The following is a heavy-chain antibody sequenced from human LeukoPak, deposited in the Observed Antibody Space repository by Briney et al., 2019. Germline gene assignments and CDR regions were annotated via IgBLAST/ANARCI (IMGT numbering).Heavy chain of an antibody. CDR2: ISGSGGST. V-gene: IGHV3-23*01. CDR1: GLTFSTYA. D-gene: IGHD5-18*01. J-gene: IGHJ4*02. CDR3: AKRGGYGYDPEYYFDY. Sequence: GGSLRLSCVASGLTFSTYAMSWVCQAPGKGLEWVSGISGSGGSTYYADSVKGRFTISRDNSKNTLYLQMNSLRAEDTAVYYCAKRGGYGYDPEYYFDYWGQGTLVTVSS.